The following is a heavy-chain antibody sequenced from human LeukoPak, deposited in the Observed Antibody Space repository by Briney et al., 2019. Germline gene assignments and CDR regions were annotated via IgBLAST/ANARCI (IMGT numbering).Heavy chain of an antibody. CDR2: IKSKTDGGTI. J-gene: IGHJ4*02. CDR1: GFTFGDYA. CDR3: TTGVRDSSGYYNFDY. D-gene: IGHD3-22*01. Sequence: PGRSLRLSCTASGFTFGDYAMNWVRQSPGKGLEWVGRIKSKTDGGTIDYGAPVKGRFTISRDDSKNTLFLQMNSLKTEDTAMYHCTTGVRDSSGYYNFDYWGQGTLVTVSS. V-gene: IGHV3-15*01.